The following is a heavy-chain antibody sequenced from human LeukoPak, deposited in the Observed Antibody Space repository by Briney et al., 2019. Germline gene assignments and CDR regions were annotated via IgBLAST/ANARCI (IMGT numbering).Heavy chain of an antibody. CDR1: GFTFSNYW. CDR3: ARASDPWLQLT. J-gene: IGHJ5*02. V-gene: IGHV3-7*05. CDR2: IKQDGSEK. D-gene: IGHD5-24*01. Sequence: PGGSLRLSCAASGFTFSNYWMIWVRQAPGKGLEWVTNIKQDGSEKRYADSVRGRFTVSRDNAQTSLYLQMSSLRAEDTAVYYCARASDPWLQLTWGQGTLVTASS.